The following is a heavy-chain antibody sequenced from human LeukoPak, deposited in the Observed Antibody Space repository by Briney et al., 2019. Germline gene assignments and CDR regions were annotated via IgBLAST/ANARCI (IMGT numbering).Heavy chain of an antibody. CDR3: ARRRWLQDPLGY. Sequence: SETLSLTCAVYGGSFSGYYWSWIRQPPGKGLEWTGEINHSGSTNYNPSLKSRVTISVDTSKNQFSLKLSSVTAADTAVYYCARRRWLQDPLGYWGQGTLVTVSS. CDR1: GGSFSGYY. CDR2: INHSGST. V-gene: IGHV4-34*01. J-gene: IGHJ4*02. D-gene: IGHD5-24*01.